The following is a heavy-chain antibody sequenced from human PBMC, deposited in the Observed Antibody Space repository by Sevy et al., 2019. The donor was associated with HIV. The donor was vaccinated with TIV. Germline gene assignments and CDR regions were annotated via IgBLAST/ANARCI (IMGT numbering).Heavy chain of an antibody. CDR2: IQYDGSNK. D-gene: IGHD2-21*01. Sequence: GGSLRLSCAASGFSFSSYGMHWVRQAPGKGLEWMSYIQYDGSNKDYADSVKGRFTISRDNSKNTRNLQMNSLRVEDSAVFYCGKEGGGEGGDHWGQGTLVTVS. V-gene: IGHV3-30*02. CDR3: GKEGGGEGGDH. CDR1: GFSFSSYG. J-gene: IGHJ4*02.